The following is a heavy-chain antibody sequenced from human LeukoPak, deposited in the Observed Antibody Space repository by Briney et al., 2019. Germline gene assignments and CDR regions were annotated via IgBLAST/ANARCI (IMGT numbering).Heavy chain of an antibody. V-gene: IGHV3-30*18. D-gene: IGHD1-14*01. CDR1: GFTFSSYG. CDR3: AKVRLTGYYYYYGIDV. J-gene: IGHJ6*02. CDR2: ISYDGSNK. Sequence: PEGSLRLSCAASGFTFSSYGMHWVRQAPGKGLEWVAVISYDGSNKYYADSVKGRFTISRDNSKNTLYLQMNSLRAEDTAVYYCAKVRLTGYYYYYGIDVWGQGTTVTVSS.